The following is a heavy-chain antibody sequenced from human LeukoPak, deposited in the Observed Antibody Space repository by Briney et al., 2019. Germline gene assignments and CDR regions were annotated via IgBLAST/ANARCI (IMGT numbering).Heavy chain of an antibody. CDR1: GYTFTSYA. V-gene: IGHV1-3*01. CDR2: INAGNGNT. CDR3: ARGFVVVVAATSNGFDP. J-gene: IGHJ5*02. D-gene: IGHD2-15*01. Sequence: ASVKVSCKASGYTFTSYAMHWVRQAPGQRLEWMGWINAGNGNTKYSQKFQGRVTITRDTSASTAYMELSSLRSEDTAVYYCARGFVVVVAATSNGFDPWGQGTLVTVSS.